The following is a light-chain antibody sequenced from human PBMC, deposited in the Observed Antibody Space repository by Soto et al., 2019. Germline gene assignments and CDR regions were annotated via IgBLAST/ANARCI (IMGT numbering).Light chain of an antibody. CDR2: GAS. CDR1: QSVGSN. J-gene: IGKJ1*01. V-gene: IGKV3-15*01. Sequence: EIVMTQSPATLSVSPGERATLSCRASQSVGSNLAWYQQKPGQPPRLLIHGASTRATGIPARFSGSGSGTEFTLTISRLQSEDFVLYYCQQYNDWPPWTFGQGTKVEIK. CDR3: QQYNDWPPWT.